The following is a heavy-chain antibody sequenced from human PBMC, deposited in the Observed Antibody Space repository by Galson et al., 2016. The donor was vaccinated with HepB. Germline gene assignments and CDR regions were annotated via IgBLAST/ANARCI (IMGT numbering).Heavy chain of an antibody. J-gene: IGHJ4*02. CDR1: GFNFAHYT. V-gene: IGHV3-23*01. D-gene: IGHD3-10*01. CDR2: ISDGGMRE. Sequence: SLRLSCAAYGFNFAHYTMNWVRQRPGKGLEWVAFISDGGMREKYADSVRGRCTVSRDNSKNTVLLHMSSLRDDDTALYFCVRGPYDWKNGIRGETHLDHWGQGTLVIASS. CDR3: VRGPYDWKNGIRGETHLDH.